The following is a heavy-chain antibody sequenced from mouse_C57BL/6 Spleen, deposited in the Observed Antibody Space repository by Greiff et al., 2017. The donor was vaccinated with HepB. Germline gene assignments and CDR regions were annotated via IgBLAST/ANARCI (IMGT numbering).Heavy chain of an antibody. V-gene: IGHV5-17*01. D-gene: IGHD1-1*01. CDR2: ISSGSSTI. CDR3: ARGHYGGSYYAMDY. CDR1: GFTFSDYG. Sequence: EVHLVESGGGLVKPGGSLKLSCAASGFTFSDYGMHWVRQAPEKGLEWVAYISSGSSTIYYADTVKGRFTISRDNAKNTLFLQMTSLRSEDTAMYYCARGHYGGSYYAMDYWGQGTSVTVSS. J-gene: IGHJ4*01.